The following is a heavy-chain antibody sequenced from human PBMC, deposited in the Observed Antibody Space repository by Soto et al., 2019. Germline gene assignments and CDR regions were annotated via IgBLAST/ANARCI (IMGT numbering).Heavy chain of an antibody. CDR3: ARASTYDSSGDFQYFDAFDF. CDR1: GGTFSSYA. CDR2: IIPIFGTA. V-gene: IGHV1-69*06. Sequence: QVQLVQSGAEVKKPGSSVKVSCKASGGTFSSYAISWVRQAPGQGLEWMGGIIPIFGTANYAQKFQGRVTITANKSTSTASMELSSLRSEDTAVYYCARASTYDSSGDFQYFDAFDFWGRGTMVTVSS. J-gene: IGHJ3*01. D-gene: IGHD3-22*01.